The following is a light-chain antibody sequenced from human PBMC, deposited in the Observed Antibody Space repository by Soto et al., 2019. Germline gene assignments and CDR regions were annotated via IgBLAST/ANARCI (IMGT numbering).Light chain of an antibody. V-gene: IGKV3-15*01. CDR1: QSISSN. J-gene: IGKJ5*01. CDR2: GAS. CDR3: QQYHNWPPFT. Sequence: EIVMTQSPATLSVSPGERVTLSCRASQSISSNLAWYQHKPGQAPRLLIFGASIRATGIPARFSGSGSGAEFTLTISSLQSEDFAVYYCQQYHNWPPFTFGLGTRLEIK.